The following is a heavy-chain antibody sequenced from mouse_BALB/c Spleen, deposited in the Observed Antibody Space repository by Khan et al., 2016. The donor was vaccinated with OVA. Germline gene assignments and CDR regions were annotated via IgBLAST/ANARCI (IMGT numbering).Heavy chain of an antibody. CDR2: IYPGTGSP. D-gene: IGHD1-1*01. V-gene: IGHV1S132*01. CDR1: GYIFPSYW. Sequence: VQLQESGAELVRPGAAVKLSCKTSGYIFPSYWIHWVKQRSGQGLEWIARIYPGTGSPYYNEKFKGKATLPADKSSSTAYMQLSSLKSEDSAVDFCARDDGSNYYCDYWGQGTTLTVSS. CDR3: ARDDGSNYYCDY. J-gene: IGHJ2*01.